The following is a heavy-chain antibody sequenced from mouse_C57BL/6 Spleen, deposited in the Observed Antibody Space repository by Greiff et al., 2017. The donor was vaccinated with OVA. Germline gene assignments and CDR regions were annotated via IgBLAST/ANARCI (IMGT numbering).Heavy chain of an antibody. CDR1: GYAFTNYL. CDR3: AREDSGYFDV. CDR2: INPGSGGT. J-gene: IGHJ1*03. D-gene: IGHD2-12*01. Sequence: VQLQQSGAELVRPGTSVKVSCKASGYAFTNYLIEWVKQRPGQGLEWIGVINPGSGGTNYNEKFKGKATLTADKSSITAYMQLSSLTSEDSAVYFCAREDSGYFDVWGTGTTVTVSS. V-gene: IGHV1-54*01.